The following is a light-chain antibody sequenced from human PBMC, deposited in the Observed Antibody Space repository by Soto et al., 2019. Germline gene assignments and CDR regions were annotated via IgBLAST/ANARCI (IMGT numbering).Light chain of an antibody. Sequence: QSVLTQPPSASGTPGQRVTISCSGSSSNIGSNTVNWYQQLPGTAPKLVIYSNNQRPSGVPDRFSGSKSGTSASLAISGLQSEDEADYYCVAWDDSLNGYVVFGGATTVTVL. CDR2: SNN. CDR1: SSNIGSNT. CDR3: VAWDDSLNGYVV. J-gene: IGLJ2*01. V-gene: IGLV1-44*01.